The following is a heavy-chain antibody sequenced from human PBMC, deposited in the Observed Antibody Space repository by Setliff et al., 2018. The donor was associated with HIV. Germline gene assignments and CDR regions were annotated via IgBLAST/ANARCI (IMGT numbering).Heavy chain of an antibody. Sequence: SVKVSCKTSRGTFSSSALSWVRQAPGQGLEWIGGIIPVFSTAKYAQKFQGRLTITADESTGTAYMDLSGLRSEDTAVYYCARDGLLETGIRFDYWGQGSLVTVSS. V-gene: IGHV1-69*13. CDR3: ARDGLLETGIRFDY. D-gene: IGHD1-1*01. CDR2: IIPVFSTA. J-gene: IGHJ4*02. CDR1: RGTFSSSA.